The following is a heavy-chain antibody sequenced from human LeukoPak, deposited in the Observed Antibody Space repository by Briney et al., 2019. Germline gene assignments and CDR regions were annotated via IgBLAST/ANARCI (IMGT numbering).Heavy chain of an antibody. D-gene: IGHD6-6*01. Sequence: PSETLSLTCTVSRGSISSYYWSWIQQPPGKGLEWIGYIYTSGSTNYNPSLKSRVTISVDTSKNQFSLKLNSMTAADAAVYYCARSYSSSSYFDYWGQGTLVTVSS. CDR3: ARSYSSSSYFDY. J-gene: IGHJ4*02. CDR1: RGSISSYY. V-gene: IGHV4-4*09. CDR2: IYTSGST.